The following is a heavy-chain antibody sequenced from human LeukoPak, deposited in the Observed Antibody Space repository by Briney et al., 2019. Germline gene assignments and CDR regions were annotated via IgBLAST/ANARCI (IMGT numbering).Heavy chain of an antibody. CDR3: ARSVGAAGTGYYYYGMDV. D-gene: IGHD6-13*01. J-gene: IGHJ6*02. Sequence: PSETLSLTCTVSGGSISSYYWSWIRQPPGKGLEWIGEINHSGSTNYNPSLKSRVTISVDTSKNQFSLKLSSVTAADTAVYYCARSVGAAGTGYYYYGMDVWGQGTTVTVSS. V-gene: IGHV4-34*01. CDR1: GGSISSYY. CDR2: INHSGST.